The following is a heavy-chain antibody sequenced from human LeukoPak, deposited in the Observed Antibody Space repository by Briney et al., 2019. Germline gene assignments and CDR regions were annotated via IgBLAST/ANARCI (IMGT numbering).Heavy chain of an antibody. V-gene: IGHV3-23*01. CDR3: AKDRDIVGASYFDY. J-gene: IGHJ4*02. CDR2: ISGSGSST. CDR1: GFTFSSYA. Sequence: PGASLRLSCAASGFTFSSYAMSWVRQAPGKGLEWVSAISGSGSSTYYADSVKGRFTISRDNSKNTLYLQMNSLRAEDTAVYYCAKDRDIVGASYFDYWGREPWSPSPQ. D-gene: IGHD1-26*01.